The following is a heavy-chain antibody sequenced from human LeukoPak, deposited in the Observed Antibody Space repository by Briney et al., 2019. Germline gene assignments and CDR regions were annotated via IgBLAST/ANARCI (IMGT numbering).Heavy chain of an antibody. J-gene: IGHJ5*02. D-gene: IGHD3-22*01. Sequence: SVKVSCKASGGTFSSYAISWARQAPGQGLEWMGGIIPIFVTANYAQKFQGRVTITADESTSTAYMELSSLRSEDTAVYYCARAGELDSSGYYDWFDPWGQGTLVTVSS. CDR1: GGTFSSYA. CDR2: IIPIFVTA. V-gene: IGHV1-69*13. CDR3: ARAGELDSSGYYDWFDP.